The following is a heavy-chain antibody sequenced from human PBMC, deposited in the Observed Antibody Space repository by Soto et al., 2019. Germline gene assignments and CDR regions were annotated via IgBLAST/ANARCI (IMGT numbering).Heavy chain of an antibody. Sequence: SVKVSCKASGGTFSSYAISWVRQAPGQGLEWMGGIIPIFGTANYAQKFQGRVTITADESTSTAYMELSSLRSEDTAVYYCAREVSCSGGSCYGYYYFDYWGQGTLVTVSS. CDR1: GGTFSSYA. J-gene: IGHJ4*02. V-gene: IGHV1-69*13. CDR3: AREVSCSGGSCYGYYYFDY. D-gene: IGHD2-15*01. CDR2: IIPIFGTA.